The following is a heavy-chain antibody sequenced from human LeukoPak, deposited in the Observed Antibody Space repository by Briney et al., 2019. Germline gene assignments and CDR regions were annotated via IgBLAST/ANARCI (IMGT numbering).Heavy chain of an antibody. J-gene: IGHJ4*02. V-gene: IGHV3-23*01. Sequence: GGSLRLSCEASGFTFSSYAMSWVRQAPGKGLEWVSAISGSGGSRYYADSVKGRFTISRDNSKNTLYLQMNSLRAEDTAVYYCAKGSLYDSSGYFILPFDYWGQGTLVTVSS. CDR3: AKGSLYDSSGYFILPFDY. D-gene: IGHD3-22*01. CDR2: ISGSGGSR. CDR1: GFTFSSYA.